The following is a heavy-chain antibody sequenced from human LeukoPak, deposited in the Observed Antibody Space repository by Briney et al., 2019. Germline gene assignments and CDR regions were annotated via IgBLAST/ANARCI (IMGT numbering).Heavy chain of an antibody. J-gene: IGHJ4*02. D-gene: IGHD3-10*01. CDR1: GFTFSSYG. CDR2: ISYDGSNK. V-gene: IGHV3-30*18. CDR3: AKDALWFGELFWYDY. Sequence: GGSLRLSCAASGFTFSSYGMHWVRQAPGKGLEWVAVISYDGSNKYYADSVKGRFTISRDNSKNTLYLQMNSLRAEDTAVYYCAKDALWFGELFWYDYWGQGTLVTASS.